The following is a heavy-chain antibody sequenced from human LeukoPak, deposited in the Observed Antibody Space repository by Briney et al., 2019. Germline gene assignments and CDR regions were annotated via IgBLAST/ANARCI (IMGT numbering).Heavy chain of an antibody. V-gene: IGHV4-39*07. CDR2: IYHSGST. Sequence: SETLSLTCTVSGGSISSSSYYWGWIRQPPGKGLEWIGEIYHSGSTNYNPSLKSRVTISVDKSKNQFSLKLSSVTAADTAVYYCARSSDYVWGSYRPDAFDIWGQGTMVTVSS. J-gene: IGHJ3*02. CDR3: ARSSDYVWGSYRPDAFDI. CDR1: GGSISSSSYY. D-gene: IGHD3-16*02.